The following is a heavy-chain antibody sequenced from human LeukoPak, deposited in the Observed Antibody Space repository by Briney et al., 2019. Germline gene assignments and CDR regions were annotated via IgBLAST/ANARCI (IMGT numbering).Heavy chain of an antibody. V-gene: IGHV4-59*08. CDR3: AGLYSSGWKGGFDP. D-gene: IGHD6-19*01. Sequence: RSSETLSLTCTVSGGSISSYYWSWIRQPPGKGLEWIGYISYSGSTNYNPSLKSRVTISVDTSKSQFSLRLSSVTAADTAVYYCAGLYSSGWKGGFDPWGQGTLVTVSS. CDR1: GGSISSYY. J-gene: IGHJ5*02. CDR2: ISYSGST.